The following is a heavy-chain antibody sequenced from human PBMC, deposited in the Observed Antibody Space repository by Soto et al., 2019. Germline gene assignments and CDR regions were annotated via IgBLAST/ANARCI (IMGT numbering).Heavy chain of an antibody. D-gene: IGHD3-10*01. V-gene: IGHV3-30*18. CDR3: AKDKVTMVRGVIPGYFDY. CDR1: GFTFSSYG. CDR2: ISYDGSNK. J-gene: IGHJ4*02. Sequence: GGSLRLSCAASGFTFSSYGMHWVRQAPGKGLEWVAVISYDGSNKYYADSVKGRFTISRDNSKNTLYLQMNSLRAEDTAVYYCAKDKVTMVRGVIPGYFDYWGQGTLVTVSS.